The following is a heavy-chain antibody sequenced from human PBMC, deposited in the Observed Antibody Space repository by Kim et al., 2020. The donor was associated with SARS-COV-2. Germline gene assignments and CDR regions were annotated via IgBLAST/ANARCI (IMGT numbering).Heavy chain of an antibody. D-gene: IGHD6-13*01. CDR1: GFTFSSYG. V-gene: IGHV3-33*01. J-gene: IGHJ5*02. CDR2: IWYDGSNR. Sequence: GGSLRLSCAASGFTFSSYGMHWVRQAPGKGLEWVAVIWYDGSNRYYADSVKGRFTISRDNSKNTLYLQMNSLRAEDTAVYYCARGYLGGAAGTGLVSWFDPWGQGTLVTVSS. CDR3: ARGYLGGAAGTGLVSWFDP.